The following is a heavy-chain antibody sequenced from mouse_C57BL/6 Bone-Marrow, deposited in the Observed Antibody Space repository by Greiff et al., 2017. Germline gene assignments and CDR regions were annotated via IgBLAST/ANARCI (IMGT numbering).Heavy chain of an antibody. CDR1: GYAFTNYL. Sequence: QVQLQQSGAELARPGTSVKVSCKASGYAFTNYLIEWVKQRPGQGLEWIGVINPGSGGTNYNEKFKGKATLTADKSSSTAYMQLSSLTSEDSAVYFCARPYYSNYTYAMDYWGQGTSVTVSS. J-gene: IGHJ4*01. D-gene: IGHD2-5*01. CDR2: INPGSGGT. V-gene: IGHV1-54*01. CDR3: ARPYYSNYTYAMDY.